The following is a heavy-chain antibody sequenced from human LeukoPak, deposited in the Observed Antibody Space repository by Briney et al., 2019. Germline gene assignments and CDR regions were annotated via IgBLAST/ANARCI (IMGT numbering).Heavy chain of an antibody. CDR1: GGSLSGYY. Sequence: SETLSLTCAVSGGSLSGYYWTWIRQPPGKGLEWIGEINHSGSTYYNPSLKSRVTISVDTSKNQFSLKLSSVTAADTAVYYCARSVRWLQLSSGYYFDYWGQGTLVTVSS. CDR3: ARSVRWLQLSSGYYFDY. V-gene: IGHV4-34*01. J-gene: IGHJ4*02. CDR2: INHSGST. D-gene: IGHD5-24*01.